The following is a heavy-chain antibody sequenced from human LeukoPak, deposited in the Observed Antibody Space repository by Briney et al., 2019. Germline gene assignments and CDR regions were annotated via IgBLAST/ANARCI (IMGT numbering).Heavy chain of an antibody. CDR1: GYTFTSYG. D-gene: IGHD3-22*01. CDR3: ARDLFTMIVVGRGAFDL. Sequence: ASVKVSCKASGYTFTSYGISWVRQAPGQGLEWMGIINPSGGSTSYAQKFQGRVTRTRDMSTSTVYMELSSLRTEDTAVYYCARDLFTMIVVGRGAFDLWGQGTMVTVSS. J-gene: IGHJ3*01. CDR2: INPSGGST. V-gene: IGHV1-46*01.